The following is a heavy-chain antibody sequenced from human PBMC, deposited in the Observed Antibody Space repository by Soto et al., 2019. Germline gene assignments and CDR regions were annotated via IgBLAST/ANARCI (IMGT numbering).Heavy chain of an antibody. CDR2: FYYTGSA. J-gene: IGHJ5*02. Sequence: QLQLQESGPGLVEPSETLSLTCTVSGVTISSSSYYWAWIRQPPGKGLEWIGTFYYTGSAFYNPSLKSRVTISGDTSKNQFSLKLTSVTAADTAVYFCARAGNPLIWFDPWGQGTLVTVSS. V-gene: IGHV4-39*01. CDR1: GVTISSSSYY. CDR3: ARAGNPLIWFDP. D-gene: IGHD2-8*01.